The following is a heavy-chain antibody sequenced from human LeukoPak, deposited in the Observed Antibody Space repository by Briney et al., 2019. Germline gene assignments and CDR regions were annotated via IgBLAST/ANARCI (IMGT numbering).Heavy chain of an antibody. V-gene: IGHV4-59*03. CDR1: GDSIRSYY. J-gene: IGHJ5*02. CDR2: IYYTGVT. Sequence: TSETLSLTCTVSGDSIRSYYWNWIRQPPGKALEWIGYIYYTGVTNYSPSLKSRVTISADTSKNQFSLRLSSVTAADTAIYYCATSGAITVTTWGGSWFDPWGQGTLVTVSS. D-gene: IGHD4-17*01. CDR3: ATSGAITVTTWGGSWFDP.